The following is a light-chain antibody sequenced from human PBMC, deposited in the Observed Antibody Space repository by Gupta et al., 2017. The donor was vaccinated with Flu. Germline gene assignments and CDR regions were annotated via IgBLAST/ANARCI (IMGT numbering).Light chain of an antibody. V-gene: IGLV2-11*01. J-gene: IGLJ1*01. CDR3: CSFGASHV. CDR1: GSDVGGYNY. Sequence: QSALTQPRSVSGSPGQSVTISCTGTGSDVGGYNYVSWYQQHPGKAPKLIIYEVNNRPSGVPDRFAGSKSGNTASLTIAGLQAEDEADYYCCSFGASHVFGTGTKVTVL. CDR2: EVN.